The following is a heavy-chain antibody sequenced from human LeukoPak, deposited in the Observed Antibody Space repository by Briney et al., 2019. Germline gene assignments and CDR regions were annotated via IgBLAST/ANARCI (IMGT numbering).Heavy chain of an antibody. CDR1: GYTFTDYY. D-gene: IGHD6-19*01. CDR3: ATTGWYYPGYFDY. CDR2: VDPEDGET. V-gene: IGHV1-69-2*01. J-gene: IGHJ4*02. Sequence: WASVKVSCKVSGYTFTDYYMHWVQQAPGKGLEWMGLVDPEDGETIYAEKFQGRVTITADTSTDTAYMELSSLRSEDTAVYYCATTGWYYPGYFDYWGQGTLVTVSS.